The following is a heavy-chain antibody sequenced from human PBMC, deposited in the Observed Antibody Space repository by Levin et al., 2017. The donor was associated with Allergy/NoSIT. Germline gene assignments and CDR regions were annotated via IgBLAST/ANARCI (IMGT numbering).Heavy chain of an antibody. D-gene: IGHD3-22*01. J-gene: IGHJ4*02. Sequence: PGGSLRLSCAASGFTFSSYGMHWVRQAPGKGLEWVAVIWYDGSNKYYADSVKGRFTISRDNSKNTLYLQMNSLRAEDTAVYYCARDRSLDYYDSQTTPDYWGQGTLVTVSS. CDR2: IWYDGSNK. CDR3: ARDRSLDYYDSQTTPDY. CDR1: GFTFSSYG. V-gene: IGHV3-33*01.